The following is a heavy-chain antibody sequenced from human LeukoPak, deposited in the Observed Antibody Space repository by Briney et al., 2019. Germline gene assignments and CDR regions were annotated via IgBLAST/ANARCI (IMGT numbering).Heavy chain of an antibody. Sequence: KPSETLSLTCTVSGGSISSGSYYWSWIRQPTGKGLEWIGSIYYSGSTYYNPSLKSRVTISVDTSKNQFSLKLSSVTAADTAVYYCARQRRMGYGDHPGTWFDPWGQGTLVTVSS. CDR2: IYYSGST. CDR1: GGSISSGSYY. J-gene: IGHJ5*02. CDR3: ARQRRMGYGDHPGTWFDP. D-gene: IGHD4-17*01. V-gene: IGHV4-39*01.